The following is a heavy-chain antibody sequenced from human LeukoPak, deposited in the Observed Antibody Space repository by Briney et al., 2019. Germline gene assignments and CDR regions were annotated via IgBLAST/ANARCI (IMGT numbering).Heavy chain of an antibody. CDR2: ITPDGNAA. J-gene: IGHJ4*02. V-gene: IGHV3-74*03. Sequence: PGGSLRLSCVASGFTFSGHWMPWVRQVPGKGLMAVSRITPDGNAAAYADSVKGRFTISRDNAKNTLYLEMNSLTAEDTALYHCTRSGYSNGYDYWGQGTLVTVSS. D-gene: IGHD2-15*01. CDR1: GFTFSGHW. CDR3: TRSGYSNGYDY.